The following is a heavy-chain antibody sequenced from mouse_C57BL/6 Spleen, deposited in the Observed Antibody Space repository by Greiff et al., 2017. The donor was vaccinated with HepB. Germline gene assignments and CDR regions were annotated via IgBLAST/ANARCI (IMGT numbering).Heavy chain of an antibody. D-gene: IGHD1-1*01. CDR1: GYSITSGYY. J-gene: IGHJ1*03. CDR2: ISYDGSN. Sequence: VQLKESGPGLVKPSQSLSLTCSVTGYSITSGYYWNWIRQFPGNKLEWMGYISYDGSNNYNPSLKNRISITRDTSKNQFFLKLNSVTTEDTATYYCARGGNYNFDVWGTGTTVTVSS. V-gene: IGHV3-6*01. CDR3: ARGGNYNFDV.